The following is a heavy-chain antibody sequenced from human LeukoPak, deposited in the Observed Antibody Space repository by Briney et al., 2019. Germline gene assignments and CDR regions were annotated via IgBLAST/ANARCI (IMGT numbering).Heavy chain of an antibody. V-gene: IGHV3-23*01. CDR2: ISDTGEST. D-gene: IGHD4-23*01. Sequence: GGSLRLSCAASGFTFSTHAMSWVRQVSGKGLEWVSSISDTGESTYYADYVKGRFTISRDNSKNTLYLQMNSLRAEDTAVYNCAKLIGDYNGNSGSWGQGTLVTASS. CDR3: AKLIGDYNGNSGS. J-gene: IGHJ5*02. CDR1: GFTFSTHA.